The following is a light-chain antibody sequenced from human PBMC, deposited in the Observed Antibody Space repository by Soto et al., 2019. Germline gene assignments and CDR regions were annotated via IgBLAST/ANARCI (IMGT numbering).Light chain of an antibody. V-gene: IGKV3-15*01. CDR3: QQYGRT. Sequence: EIVMTQSPATLSVSPGERATLSCRASQSVSSNLAWYQQKPGQAPRLLIYGASTRATGIPARFSGSGSGTEFTLTISRLEPEDFAVYYCQQYGRTFGQGTKV. CDR2: GAS. CDR1: QSVSSN. J-gene: IGKJ1*01.